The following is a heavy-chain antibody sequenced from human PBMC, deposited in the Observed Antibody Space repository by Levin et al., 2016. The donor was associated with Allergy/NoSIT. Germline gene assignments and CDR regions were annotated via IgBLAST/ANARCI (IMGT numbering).Heavy chain of an antibody. V-gene: IGHV4-59*01. Sequence: WIRQPPGKGLEWIGYIYYSGSTNYNPSLKSRVTISVDTSKNQFSLKLSSVTAADTAVYYCAREGRWVGATPARYFDLWGRGTLVTVSS. D-gene: IGHD1-26*01. CDR2: IYYSGST. CDR3: AREGRWVGATPARYFDL. J-gene: IGHJ2*01.